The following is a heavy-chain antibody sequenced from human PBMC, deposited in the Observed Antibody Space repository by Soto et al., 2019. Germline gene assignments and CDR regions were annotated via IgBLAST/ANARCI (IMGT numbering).Heavy chain of an antibody. J-gene: IGHJ4*02. CDR3: AREQYNWKL. V-gene: IGHV4-59*01. CDR2: VYHTGNT. CDR1: GVSITPYY. Sequence: QVRLQESGPGLVKPSETLSLTCTVSGVSITPYYWTWIRHPPGKGLEWIGYVYHTGNTYYNPSLKSRVTISLDTSKNQVSLRLKSVTAADTAVYYCAREQYNWKLWGQGTLVTVSS. D-gene: IGHD1-20*01.